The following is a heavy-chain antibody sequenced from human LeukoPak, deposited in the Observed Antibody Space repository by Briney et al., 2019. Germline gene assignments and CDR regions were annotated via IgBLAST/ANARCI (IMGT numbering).Heavy chain of an antibody. V-gene: IGHV3-30*18. CDR2: ISYDGSNK. D-gene: IGHD5-12*01. CDR1: GFTFSSYG. CDR3: AKASLNQDIVATNFDY. J-gene: IGHJ4*02. Sequence: PGGSLRLSCAASGFTFSSYGMHWVRQAPGKGLEWVAVISYDGSNKYYADSVKGRFTISRDNSKNTLYLQMNSLRAEDTAAYYCAKASLNQDIVATNFDYWGQGTLVTVSS.